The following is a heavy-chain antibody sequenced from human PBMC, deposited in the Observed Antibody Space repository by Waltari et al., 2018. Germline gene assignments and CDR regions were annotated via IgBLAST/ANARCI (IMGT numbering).Heavy chain of an antibody. CDR3: AKEGLLRYFDWSDAFDI. V-gene: IGHV3-30*18. J-gene: IGHJ3*02. CDR2: ISYDGINK. Sequence: QVQLVESGGGVVQPGRSLRLSCAASGFTFSSYGMHWVRQAPGKGLEWVAVISYDGINKYYADSVKGRFTISRDNSKNTLYLQMNSLRAEDTAVYYCAKEGLLRYFDWSDAFDIWGQGTMVTVSS. D-gene: IGHD3-9*01. CDR1: GFTFSSYG.